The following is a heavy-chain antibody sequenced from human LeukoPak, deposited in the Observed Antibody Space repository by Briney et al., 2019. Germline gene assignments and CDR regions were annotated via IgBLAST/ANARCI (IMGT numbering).Heavy chain of an antibody. D-gene: IGHD5-18*01. CDR2: INPSGGST. Sequence: GASVKVSCKASGYTFTSYYMHWVRQAPGQGLEWMGIINPSGGSTSYAQKFQGRVTMTRDTSTSTAYMELSSLRSEDTAVYYCARAPDTAMPSSLYSYGMDVWGQGTTVTVSS. V-gene: IGHV1-46*01. CDR1: GYTFTSYY. CDR3: ARAPDTAMPSSLYSYGMDV. J-gene: IGHJ6*02.